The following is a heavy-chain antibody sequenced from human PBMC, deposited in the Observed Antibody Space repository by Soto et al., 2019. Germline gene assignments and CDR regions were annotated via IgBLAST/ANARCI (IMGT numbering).Heavy chain of an antibody. CDR3: ARHHGPTTSENWFDP. D-gene: IGHD5-12*01. CDR2: ISNYSGDK. Sequence: QVHLVQSGVEVKTPGASVKVSCQASGYTFFTYDISWVRQAPGQGLEWMGWISNYSGDKKYAQKFQGTVTMTTDTSTTKAYLELRSLRSDDTAVYYCARHHGPTTSENWFDPWGQGTLVTVSS. CDR1: GYTFFTYD. J-gene: IGHJ5*02. V-gene: IGHV1-18*01.